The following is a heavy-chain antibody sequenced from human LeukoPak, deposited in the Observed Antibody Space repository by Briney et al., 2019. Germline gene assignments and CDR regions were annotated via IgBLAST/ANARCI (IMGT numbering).Heavy chain of an antibody. V-gene: IGHV1-18*01. CDR3: VRVHAYCGTSTTSCLDY. CDR2: ISAYNGNT. CDR1: GYTFSSYG. D-gene: IGHD1-7*01. J-gene: IGHJ4*02. Sequence: ASVKVSCKTSGYTFSSYGVSWVRQAPGQGLEWMGWISAYNGNTDYAQKFQGRITMTTDTSTSRADMELRSLRSDDTAVYYCVRVHAYCGTSTTSCLDYWGQGTLVTVSS.